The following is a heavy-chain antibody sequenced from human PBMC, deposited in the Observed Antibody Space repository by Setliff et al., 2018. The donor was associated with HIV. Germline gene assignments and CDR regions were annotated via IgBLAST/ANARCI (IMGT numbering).Heavy chain of an antibody. J-gene: IGHJ3*02. Sequence: GGSLRLSCAASGFTFTGNWMTWVRQAPGKGLEWVANINRDGSERNYVDSVRGRFTISRDNAKNSLYLQMNRLRVEDTALYYCARDDSNGNTDAFDIWGQGTTVTVSS. V-gene: IGHV3-7*01. D-gene: IGHD5-18*01. CDR2: INRDGSER. CDR3: ARDDSNGNTDAFDI. CDR1: GFTFTGNW.